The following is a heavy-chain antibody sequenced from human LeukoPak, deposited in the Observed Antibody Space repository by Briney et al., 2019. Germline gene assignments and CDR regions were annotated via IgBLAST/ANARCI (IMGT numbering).Heavy chain of an antibody. J-gene: IGHJ4*02. CDR1: GFTFSSYE. CDR2: ISSSVSTI. D-gene: IGHD3-10*01. CDR3: ARELGEGYFDY. V-gene: IGHV3-48*03. Sequence: GGSLRLSCAASGFTFSSYEMNWVRQAPGKGLEWVSYISSSVSTIYYADSVKGRFTISRDNAKNSLYLQMNSLRAEDTAVYYCARELGEGYFDYWGQGTLVTVSS.